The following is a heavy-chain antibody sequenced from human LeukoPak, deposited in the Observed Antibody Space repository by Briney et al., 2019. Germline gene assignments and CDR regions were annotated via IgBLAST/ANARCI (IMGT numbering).Heavy chain of an antibody. D-gene: IGHD1-26*01. V-gene: IGHV3-30-3*01. Sequence: GRSLRLSCGASGFTFGGYAMHWVGQAPGKGVEGVAVISSDGTNKYNADSAKGRFTISRDNPKNTLYLQMNSMRPDDTAMYYCARDSGSGSSPIGHWGQGTLVTVSS. J-gene: IGHJ4*02. CDR1: GFTFGGYA. CDR2: ISSDGTNK. CDR3: ARDSGSGSSPIGH.